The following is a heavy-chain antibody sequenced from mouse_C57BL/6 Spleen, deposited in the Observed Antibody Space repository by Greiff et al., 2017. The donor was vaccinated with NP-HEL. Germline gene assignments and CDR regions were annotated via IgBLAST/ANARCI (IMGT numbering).Heavy chain of an antibody. J-gene: IGHJ1*03. V-gene: IGHV1-82*01. CDR1: GYAFSSSW. Sequence: VQLQQSGPELVKPGASVKISCKASGYAFSSSWMNWVKQRPGKGLEWIGRIYPGDGDTNYNGKFKGKATLTADKSSSTAYMQLSSLTSEDSAVYVGARGGYYDYDGWYFYVWGTGTTVTVSS. D-gene: IGHD2-4*01. CDR2: IYPGDGDT. CDR3: ARGGYYDYDGWYFYV.